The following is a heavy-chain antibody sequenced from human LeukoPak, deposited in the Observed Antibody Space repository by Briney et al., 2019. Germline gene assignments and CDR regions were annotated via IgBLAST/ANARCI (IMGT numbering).Heavy chain of an antibody. CDR2: ISSSSSTI. J-gene: IGHJ3*02. CDR1: GFTFSSYS. D-gene: IGHD3-3*01. CDR3: ARERVRFLEWLASRRDAFDI. V-gene: IGHV3-48*01. Sequence: GGSLRLSCAASGFTFSSYSMNWVRQAPGKGLEWVSYISSSSSTIYYPDSVKGRFTISRDNAKNSLYLQMNSLRAEDTAVYYCARERVRFLEWLASRRDAFDIWGQGTMVTVSS.